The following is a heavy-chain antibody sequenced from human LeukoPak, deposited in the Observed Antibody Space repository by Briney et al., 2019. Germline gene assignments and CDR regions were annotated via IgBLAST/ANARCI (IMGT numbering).Heavy chain of an antibody. CDR2: INHSGST. J-gene: IGHJ4*02. D-gene: IGHD5-12*01. CDR3: ARRRTRDGYNSNYFFDY. CDR1: GGSFGGYY. V-gene: IGHV4-34*01. Sequence: SETLSLTCAVYGGSFGGYYWSWIRQPPGKGLEWIGEINHSGSTNYNPSLKSRVTISVDTSKNQFFLKLSSVTAADTAVYYCARRRTRDGYNSNYFFDYWGQGTLVTVSS.